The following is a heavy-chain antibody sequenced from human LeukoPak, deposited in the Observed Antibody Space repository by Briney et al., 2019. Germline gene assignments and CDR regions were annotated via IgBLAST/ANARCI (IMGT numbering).Heavy chain of an antibody. V-gene: IGHV4-4*07. Sequence: SETLSLTCTVSGGSIRRYYWGWVRQPAGKGLEWIGRIYTTGTTNYNPSLKSRLTMSVDTSKNQFSLNLTSVIAADTAVYYCARQGYTESYYFLDYWSQGPLVTVSS. CDR3: ARQGYTESYYFLDY. CDR1: GGSIRRYY. D-gene: IGHD3-10*01. CDR2: IYTTGTT. J-gene: IGHJ4*02.